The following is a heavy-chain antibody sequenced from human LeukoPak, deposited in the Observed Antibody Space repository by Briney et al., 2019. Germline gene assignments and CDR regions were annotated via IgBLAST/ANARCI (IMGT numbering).Heavy chain of an antibody. CDR3: AINGGTSRPHAFDV. J-gene: IGHJ3*01. Sequence: GGSLRLSCAASGFTFSSYDMHWVRQPTGKGLEWVSAIGTAGDTYYSHSVKGRFTISRENAKNSLYLHMNSLSAGDTAVYYCAINGGTSRPHAFDVWGHGTMVIVSS. D-gene: IGHD2-8*01. V-gene: IGHV3-13*01. CDR1: GFTFSSYD. CDR2: IGTAGDT.